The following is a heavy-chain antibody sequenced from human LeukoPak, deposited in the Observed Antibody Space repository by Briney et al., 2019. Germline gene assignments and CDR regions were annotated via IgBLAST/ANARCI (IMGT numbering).Heavy chain of an antibody. CDR1: GFIFSRYT. CDR3: AISRGGDCLYDGFNI. V-gene: IGHV3-23*01. Sequence: GGSLRLSCAASGFIFSRYTMNWVRQAPGKGLDWVSAISGSGSSTYYAESLEGRFTISRDNFKNTLYLELNSLRAEDTAIYYCAISRGGDCLYDGFNIWGQGTVVTVSS. D-gene: IGHD2-21*01. CDR2: ISGSGSST. J-gene: IGHJ3*02.